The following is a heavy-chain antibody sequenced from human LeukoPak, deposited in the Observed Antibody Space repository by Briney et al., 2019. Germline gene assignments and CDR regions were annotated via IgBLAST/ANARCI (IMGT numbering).Heavy chain of an antibody. Sequence: PGGSLRLSCAASGFTFSDYYMSWIRQAPGKGLEWIGEIHPSGSSDYSPSLRSRVTISHDTSKNQFSLKMNSVTAADTALYYCTRGQDQYKLGYWGQGVLVTVSS. D-gene: IGHD1-1*01. CDR2: IHPSGSS. CDR3: TRGQDQYKLGY. J-gene: IGHJ4*02. V-gene: IGHV4-34*01. CDR1: GFTFSDYY.